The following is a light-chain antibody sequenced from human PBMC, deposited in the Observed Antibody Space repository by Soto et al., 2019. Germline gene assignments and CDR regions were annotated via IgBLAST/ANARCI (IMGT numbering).Light chain of an antibody. CDR1: QDITNY. V-gene: IGKV1-33*01. CDR2: DAS. J-gene: IGKJ2*02. Sequence: IQMTQSPSSLSASVGDRVTITCQASQDITNYLIWYQQKPGKAPKLLIYDASSLVTGVSSRFSGSGSWTHFTLTISSLQPEDIATYYCQQFDSVPCTFGQGTKLEIK. CDR3: QQFDSVPCT.